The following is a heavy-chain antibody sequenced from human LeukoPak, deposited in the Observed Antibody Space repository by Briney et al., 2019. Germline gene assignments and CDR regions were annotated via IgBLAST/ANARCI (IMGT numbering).Heavy chain of an antibody. CDR2: IYWDDDK. D-gene: IGHD4-17*01. CDR1: GFSLTTSGVG. CDR3: AHIFAPSTVTTSAEYFQH. Sequence: KESGPTLVNPTQTLTLTCTFSGFSLTTSGVGVGWIRQPPGKALEWLALIYWDDDKRYSPSLKSRLTISKDTSKNQVVLTMTNMDPVDTATYYCAHIFAPSTVTTSAEYFQHWGQGTLVTVSS. J-gene: IGHJ1*01. V-gene: IGHV2-5*02.